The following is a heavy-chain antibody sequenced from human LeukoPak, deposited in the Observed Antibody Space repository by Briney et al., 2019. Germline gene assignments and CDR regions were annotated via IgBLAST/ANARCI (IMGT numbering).Heavy chain of an antibody. CDR3: ARDQFVPAAPDSYYYGMDV. D-gene: IGHD2-2*01. J-gene: IGHJ6*02. CDR1: GFTFSSYS. Sequence: PGGSLRLSCAASGFTFSSYSMNWVRQAPGKGLEWVSSISSSSSYIYYADPVKGRFTISRDNAKNSLYLQMNSLRAEDTAVYYCARDQFVPAAPDSYYYGMDVWGQGTTVTVSS. CDR2: ISSSSSYI. V-gene: IGHV3-21*01.